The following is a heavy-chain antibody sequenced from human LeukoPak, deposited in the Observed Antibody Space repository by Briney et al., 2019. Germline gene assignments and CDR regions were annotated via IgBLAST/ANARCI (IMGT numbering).Heavy chain of an antibody. CDR1: GGSFSGYY. V-gene: IGHV4-34*01. Sequence: SETLSLTCAVYGGSFSGYYWSWIRQPPGKGLEWIGEINHSGSTNYNPSLKSRVTISVDTSKNQFSLKLSSVTAADTAVYYCASLDRSGGSCYGRDFDYWGQGTLVTVSS. J-gene: IGHJ4*02. CDR2: INHSGST. D-gene: IGHD2-15*01. CDR3: ASLDRSGGSCYGRDFDY.